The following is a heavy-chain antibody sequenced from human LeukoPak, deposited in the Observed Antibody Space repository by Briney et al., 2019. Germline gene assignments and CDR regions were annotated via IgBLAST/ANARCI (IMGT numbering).Heavy chain of an antibody. CDR1: GGSFSGYY. D-gene: IGHD2-21*02. Sequence: PSETLSLTCAVYGGSFSGYYWGWIRQPPGKGLEWIGEINHSGSTNYNPSLKSRVTISVDTSKNQFSLKLSSVTAADTAVYYCARGLVTGIDYWGQGTLVTVSS. V-gene: IGHV4-34*01. J-gene: IGHJ4*02. CDR2: INHSGST. CDR3: ARGLVTGIDY.